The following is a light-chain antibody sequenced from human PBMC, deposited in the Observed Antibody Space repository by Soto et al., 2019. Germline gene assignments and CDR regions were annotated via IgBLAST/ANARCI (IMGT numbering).Light chain of an antibody. CDR1: SSDVGGYNY. J-gene: IGLJ1*01. Sequence: QSALAQPPSACGSPGQSGNISCTGTSSDVGGYNYVSWYQQHPGKVPKLMIYEVSKRPSGVPDRFSGSKSGNTASLTVSGLQAEDEADYYCSSYAGSNYVFGTGTKVTVL. CDR2: EVS. CDR3: SSYAGSNYV. V-gene: IGLV2-8*01.